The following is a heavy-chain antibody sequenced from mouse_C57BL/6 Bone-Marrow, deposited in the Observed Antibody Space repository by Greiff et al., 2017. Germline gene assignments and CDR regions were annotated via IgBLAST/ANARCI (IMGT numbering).Heavy chain of an antibody. D-gene: IGHD3-1*01. CDR3: ARSGGLDY. J-gene: IGHJ2*01. Sequence: QVQLQQPGAELVRPGTSVKLSCKASGYTFTSYWMHWVKQRPGQGLEWIGVIDPSDSYTNYNQKFKGKATLTVDTSSSTAYMQLSRLTSEDSAVYYCARSGGLDYWGQGTTLTVSS. V-gene: IGHV1-59*01. CDR1: GYTFTSYW. CDR2: IDPSDSYT.